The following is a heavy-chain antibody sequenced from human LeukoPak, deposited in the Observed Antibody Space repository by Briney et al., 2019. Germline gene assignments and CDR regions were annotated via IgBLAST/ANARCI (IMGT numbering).Heavy chain of an antibody. V-gene: IGHV7-4-1*02. CDR2: INTNTGNP. CDR3: ARVLKPEVYYYYGMDV. J-gene: IGHJ6*02. CDR1: GYTFTIYA. Sequence: ASVNVSCTASGYTFTIYAMNWVRQAPGQGLEWMGWINTNTGNPTYAQGFTGRFVFSLDTSVSTAYLQISSLKAEDTAVYYCARVLKPEVYYYYGMDVWGQGTTVTVPS.